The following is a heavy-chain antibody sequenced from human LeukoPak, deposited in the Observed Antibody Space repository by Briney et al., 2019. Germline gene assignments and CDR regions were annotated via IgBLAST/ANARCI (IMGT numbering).Heavy chain of an antibody. V-gene: IGHV1-69*01. D-gene: IGHD3-10*01. CDR3: ARGSWFGRHFHYYYMDV. J-gene: IGHJ6*03. Sequence: ASVKVSCKASGGTFSSYAISWVRQAPGQGLEWMGGIIPIFGTANYAQKFQGRVTITADESTSTAYMELSSLRSEDTAVYYCARGSWFGRHFHYYYMDVWGKGTTVTISS. CDR2: IIPIFGTA. CDR1: GGTFSSYA.